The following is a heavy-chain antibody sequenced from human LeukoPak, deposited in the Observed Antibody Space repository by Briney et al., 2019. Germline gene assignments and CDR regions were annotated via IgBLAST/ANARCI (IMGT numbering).Heavy chain of an antibody. D-gene: IGHD3-22*01. CDR1: GYTFTIYG. CDR3: ARVDYDSSGYSYSRLHAFDI. V-gene: IGHV1-18*01. Sequence: AAVRVSFKASGYTFTIYGISGVRQAPGEGGEGMGWISAYNGNTTYSQKLQVRVTMTTDTSTSTAYMELRSLRSDDTAVYYCARVDYDSSGYSYSRLHAFDIWGQGTMVTVSS. J-gene: IGHJ3*02. CDR2: ISAYNGNT.